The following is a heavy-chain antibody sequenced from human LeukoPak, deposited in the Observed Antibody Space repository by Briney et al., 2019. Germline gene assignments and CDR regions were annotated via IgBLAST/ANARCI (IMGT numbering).Heavy chain of an antibody. D-gene: IGHD1-26*01. CDR1: GFTFSSYG. V-gene: IGHV3-30*18. CDR3: AKDRGSGSAAYGMDV. CDR2: ISFDGVKT. J-gene: IGHJ6*02. Sequence: PGGSLRLSCAASGFTFSSYGMHWVRQAPGKGLEWVALISFDGVKTDYADSVKGRFTISRDSSQNTLYLQMNSLRAEDTAVYYCAKDRGSGSAAYGMDVWGQGTTVTVSS.